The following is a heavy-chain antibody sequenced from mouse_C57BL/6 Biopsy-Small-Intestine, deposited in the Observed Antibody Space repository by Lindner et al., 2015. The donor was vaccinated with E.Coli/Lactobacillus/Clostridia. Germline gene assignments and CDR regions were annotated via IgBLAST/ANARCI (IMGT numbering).Heavy chain of an antibody. CDR3: VREGWLLRGWYFDV. CDR2: VRSKSSNYAT. V-gene: IGHV10-3*01. D-gene: IGHD2-3*01. Sequence: VQLQESGGGLVQPKGSLKLSCAASGFTFNIYAMHWVRQAPGKGLEWVARVRSKSSNYATYYADSVKDRFTISRDDSQSMLYLQMNNLKTEDTAMYYCVREGWLLRGWYFDVWGTGTTVTVSS. J-gene: IGHJ1*03. CDR1: GFTFNIYA.